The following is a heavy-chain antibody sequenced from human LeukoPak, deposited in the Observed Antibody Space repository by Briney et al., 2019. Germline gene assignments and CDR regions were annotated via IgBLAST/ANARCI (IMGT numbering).Heavy chain of an antibody. CDR3: AKERREQSRENYFDY. D-gene: IGHD1-26*01. Sequence: GESLRLSCVASGFTFSNYAMSWVRLPPGRGLEWVAVIRGSGLTTFYALSVKGRFTISRDNSKNTLYLQMNSLRDEDTDVYYCAKERREQSRENYFDYWGQGTLVTVSS. V-gene: IGHV3-23*01. CDR2: IRGSGLTT. CDR1: GFTFSNYA. J-gene: IGHJ4*02.